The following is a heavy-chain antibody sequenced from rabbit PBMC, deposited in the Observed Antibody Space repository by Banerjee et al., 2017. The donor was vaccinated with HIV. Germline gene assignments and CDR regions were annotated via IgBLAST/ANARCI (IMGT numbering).Heavy chain of an antibody. CDR1: GIDFSSSYY. CDR3: ARSYYNYAYDM. Sequence: QSLEESGGDLVKPGASLTLTCKASGIDFSSSYYMCWVRQAPGKGLEWIACIWIDSNVKTYYASWAKGRFTISKSSSTTVTLQMTSLTAADTATYFCARSYYNYAYDMWGPGTLVTVS. D-gene: IGHD6-1*01. CDR2: IWIDSNVKT. J-gene: IGHJ6*01. V-gene: IGHV1S40*01.